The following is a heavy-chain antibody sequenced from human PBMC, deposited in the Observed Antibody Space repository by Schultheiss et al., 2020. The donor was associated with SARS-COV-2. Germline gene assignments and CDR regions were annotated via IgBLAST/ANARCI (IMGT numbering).Heavy chain of an antibody. CDR2: IWYDGSNK. Sequence: GGSLRLSCAASGFTFSSYGMHWVRQAPGKGLEWVAVIWYDGSNKYYADSVKGRFTISRDNSKNTLYLQMNSLRAEDTAVYYCTTDLPTVTTGALFDYWGQGTLVTVSS. V-gene: IGHV3-33*01. J-gene: IGHJ4*02. D-gene: IGHD4-17*01. CDR3: TTDLPTVTTGALFDY. CDR1: GFTFSSYG.